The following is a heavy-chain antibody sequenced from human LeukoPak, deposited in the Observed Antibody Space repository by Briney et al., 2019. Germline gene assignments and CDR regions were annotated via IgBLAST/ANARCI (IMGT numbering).Heavy chain of an antibody. D-gene: IGHD6-25*01. V-gene: IGHV4-38-2*02. CDR3: AKDIGSGTPRDY. Sequence: SETLSLTCTVSGYSISSGYYWGWIRQPPGKGLEWIGEIYHSGSTNYNPSLKSRVTMSVDKSNNQFSLKLTSVTAADTAVYYCAKDIGSGTPRDYWGQGTLVTVSS. CDR1: GYSISSGYY. CDR2: IYHSGST. J-gene: IGHJ4*02.